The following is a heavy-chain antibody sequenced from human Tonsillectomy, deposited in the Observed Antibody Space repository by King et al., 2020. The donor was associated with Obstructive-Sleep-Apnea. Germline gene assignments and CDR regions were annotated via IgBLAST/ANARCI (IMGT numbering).Heavy chain of an antibody. D-gene: IGHD3-9*01. V-gene: IGHV3-21*01. Sequence: VQLVESGGGLVKPGGSLRLSCAASGFTFSNYSMNWVRQATGKGLEWVSSISSSSSYIYYADSVKGRFTISRDNAKNSLYLQMNSLRAEDTAVYYCARGDYDVLTGYYNVEPYYYYYGMDVWGQGTTVPSP. CDR2: ISSSSSYI. CDR3: ARGDYDVLTGYYNVEPYYYYYGMDV. CDR1: GFTFSNYS. J-gene: IGHJ6*02.